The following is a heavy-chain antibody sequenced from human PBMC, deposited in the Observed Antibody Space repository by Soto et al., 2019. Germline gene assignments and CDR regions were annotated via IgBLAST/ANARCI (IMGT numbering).Heavy chain of an antibody. J-gene: IGHJ6*02. CDR2: ISYDGNNK. D-gene: IGHD2-15*01. V-gene: IGHV3-30-3*01. CDR3: ARAGCDGGSCYTLVGLRYGMDV. Sequence: ESGGGVVQPGRSLRLSCAASGFTFSSYAMYWVRQAPGKGLEGVAVISYDGNNKYYADSVKGRFTISRDNSKNTLYLQMNSVRAEDMAVYYCARAGCDGGSCYTLVGLRYGMDVWGQGTTVTVSS. CDR1: GFTFSSYA.